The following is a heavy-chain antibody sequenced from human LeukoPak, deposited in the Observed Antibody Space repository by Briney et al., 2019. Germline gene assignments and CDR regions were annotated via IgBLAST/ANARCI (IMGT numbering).Heavy chain of an antibody. CDR2: ISAYNGNT. D-gene: IGHD6-19*01. CDR1: GYTFTSYG. Sequence: ASVKVSCKASGYTFTSYGISWVRQAPGQGLEWMGWISAYNGNTNYAQKLQGRVTMTTDTSTSTAYMELRSLRSDDTAVYYCARDRGIAVAGENWFDPWGQGTLVTVSS. CDR3: ARDRGIAVAGENWFDP. J-gene: IGHJ5*02. V-gene: IGHV1-18*01.